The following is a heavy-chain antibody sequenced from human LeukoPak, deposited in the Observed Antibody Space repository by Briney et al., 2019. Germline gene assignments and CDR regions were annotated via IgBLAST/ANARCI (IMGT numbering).Heavy chain of an antibody. D-gene: IGHD6-13*01. CDR2: ISSSSSYI. Sequence: GGSLRLSCAASGFTFSSYSMNWVRQAPGKGLEWVSSISSSSSYIYYADSVKGRFTISRDNAKNSLYLQMNSLRAEDTAVYYCARADSSSWYYFDYWGQGTLVTVSS. CDR3: ARADSSSWYYFDY. CDR1: GFTFSSYS. V-gene: IGHV3-21*01. J-gene: IGHJ4*02.